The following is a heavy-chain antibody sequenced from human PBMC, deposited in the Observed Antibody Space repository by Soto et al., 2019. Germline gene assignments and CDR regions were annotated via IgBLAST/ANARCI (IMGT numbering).Heavy chain of an antibody. D-gene: IGHD3-22*01. Sequence: QVQLVQSGAEVKKPGASVKVSCKASGYTFTSYAMHWVRQAPGQRLEWMGWINAGNGNTKYSQKFQGRGTITRDTPAGTAYMELCSLRAEDTAVYYWARQPPHYDRSGFTCYYYGRDVRGQGTTVTVSS. J-gene: IGHJ6*02. V-gene: IGHV1-3*01. CDR3: ARQPPHYDRSGFTCYYYGRDV. CDR1: GYTFTSYA. CDR2: INAGNGNT.